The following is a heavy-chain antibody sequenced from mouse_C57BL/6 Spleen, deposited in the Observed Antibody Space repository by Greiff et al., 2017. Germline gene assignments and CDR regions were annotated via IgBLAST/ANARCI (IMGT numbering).Heavy chain of an antibody. Sequence: VQLQQSGPGLAQPSQSLSITCTVSGYSLTSYGGHWVRQSPGKGLEWLGVIWSGGSTDYNAAFISRMNISKDNSKSQVFLKMNCLQADASAIYYCARNWITTVGYFDYWGQGTTRTVSS. CDR1: GYSLTSYG. CDR3: ARNWITTVGYFDY. J-gene: IGHJ2*01. V-gene: IGHV2-2*01. CDR2: IWSGGST. D-gene: IGHD1-1*01.